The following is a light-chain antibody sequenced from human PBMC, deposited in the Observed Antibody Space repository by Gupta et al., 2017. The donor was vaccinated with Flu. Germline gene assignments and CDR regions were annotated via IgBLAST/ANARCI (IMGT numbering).Light chain of an antibody. Sequence: QSVLTQPPSASGTPGQRVTISCSGSSSNIGSNIVNWYQQLPGSAPKLLIYSNNQRPSGVPYRFFGSKSGTSASLAISGLQSEDEADYYCAAWDDSLNGPVFGGGTKLTVL. J-gene: IGLJ2*01. CDR3: AAWDDSLNGPV. V-gene: IGLV1-44*01. CDR1: SSNIGSNI. CDR2: SNN.